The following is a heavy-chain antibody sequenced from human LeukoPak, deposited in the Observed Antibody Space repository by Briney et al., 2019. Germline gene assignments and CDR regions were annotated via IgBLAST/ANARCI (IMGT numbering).Heavy chain of an antibody. Sequence: GESLTLSWAASGFTISSYWMLWVRQPPGKGLEWVANINQGGSVKYYVDSVKGRFTIARGDAKNSLYVQMNSMRDEDTAVYYCARVGYSGWNFEYWGQGTLVTVSS. CDR2: INQGGSVK. V-gene: IGHV3-7*01. CDR3: ARVGYSGWNFEY. J-gene: IGHJ4*02. D-gene: IGHD5-12*01. CDR1: GFTISSYW.